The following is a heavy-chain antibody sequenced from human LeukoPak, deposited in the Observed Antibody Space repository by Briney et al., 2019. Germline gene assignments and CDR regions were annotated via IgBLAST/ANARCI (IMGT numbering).Heavy chain of an antibody. CDR2: MNPNSGNT. V-gene: IGHV1-8*03. D-gene: IGHD4-11*01. J-gene: IGHJ6*03. CDR1: GYTFTSYD. Sequence: ASVKVSCKASGYTFTSYDINWVRQATGQGLEWMGWMNPNSGNTGYAQKFQGRVTITRNTSISTAYMELSSLRPEDTAVYYCARGPYSNYAGYYYYMDVWGKGTTVTVSS. CDR3: ARGPYSNYAGYYYYMDV.